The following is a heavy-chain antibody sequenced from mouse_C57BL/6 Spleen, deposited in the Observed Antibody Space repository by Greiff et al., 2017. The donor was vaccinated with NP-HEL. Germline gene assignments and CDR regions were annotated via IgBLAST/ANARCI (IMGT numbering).Heavy chain of an antibody. CDR3: ARLDSSGPFDY. CDR1: GYTFTSYW. Sequence: VQLQQPGAELVRPGSSVKLSCKASGYTFTSYWMHWVKQRPIQGLEWIGNIDPSDSETHYNQKFKDKATLTVDKSSSTAYMQLSSLTSEDSAVYYCARLDSSGPFDYWGQGTTLTVSS. D-gene: IGHD3-2*02. CDR2: IDPSDSET. V-gene: IGHV1-52*01. J-gene: IGHJ2*01.